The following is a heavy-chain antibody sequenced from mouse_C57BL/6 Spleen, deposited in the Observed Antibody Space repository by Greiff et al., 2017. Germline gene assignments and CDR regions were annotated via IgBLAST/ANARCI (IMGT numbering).Heavy chain of an antibody. V-gene: IGHV1-42*01. CDR3: ARYDGYQYYFDY. Sequence: EVKLMESGPELVKPGASVKISCKASGYSFTGYYMNWVKQSPEKSLEWIGEINPSTGGTTYNQKFKAKATLTVDKSSSTAYMQLKSLTSEDSAVYYCARYDGYQYYFDYWGQGTTLTVSS. CDR1: GYSFTGYY. D-gene: IGHD2-3*01. J-gene: IGHJ2*01. CDR2: INPSTGGT.